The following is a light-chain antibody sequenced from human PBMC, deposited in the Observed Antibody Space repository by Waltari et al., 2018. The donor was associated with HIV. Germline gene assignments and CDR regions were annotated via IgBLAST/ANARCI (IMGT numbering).Light chain of an antibody. Sequence: QSALTQPPSASGSPGQSVTISCTRTSSDVGSFKYVSWYQQHPGKAPKLMIYDVTKLPSGVPDRFSGSKSGNTASLTVSGLQAEDEADYYCSSYGGGNTVLFGGGTRLTVL. CDR1: SSDVGSFKY. V-gene: IGLV2-8*01. CDR2: DVT. CDR3: SSYGGGNTVL. J-gene: IGLJ3*02.